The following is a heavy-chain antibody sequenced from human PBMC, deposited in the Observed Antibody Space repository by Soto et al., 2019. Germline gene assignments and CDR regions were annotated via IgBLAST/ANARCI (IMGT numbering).Heavy chain of an antibody. CDR2: ITWNGVAM. D-gene: IGHD1-1*01. CDR1: GFAFRDFA. Sequence: EVQLVESGGSLVQPGRSLRLSCAASGFAFRDFAMHWVRQTPGKSLEWVSGITWNGVAMGYADSVRGRFTIARDDDKNSLYLQMNSLRPEDTALYNCAKSFVTTHNRYGYMDVWGKGTSVTVS. J-gene: IGHJ6*03. CDR3: AKSFVTTHNRYGYMDV. V-gene: IGHV3-9*01.